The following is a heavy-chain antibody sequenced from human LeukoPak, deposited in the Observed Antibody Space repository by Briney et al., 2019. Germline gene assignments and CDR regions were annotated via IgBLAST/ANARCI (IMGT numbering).Heavy chain of an antibody. CDR2: INHDGTEK. J-gene: IGHJ6*04. D-gene: IGHD2-2*02. CDR3: ARDGYNYALDV. CDR1: GFTFRAHW. V-gene: IGHV3-7*03. Sequence: GGSLRHSCTASGFTFRAHWMTWVRQAPGKGLEWVANINHDGTEKNSIDSVKGRFTISRDNTKNSLYLQMNSLGAEDAAVYFCARDGYNYALDVWGKGTTVTVSS.